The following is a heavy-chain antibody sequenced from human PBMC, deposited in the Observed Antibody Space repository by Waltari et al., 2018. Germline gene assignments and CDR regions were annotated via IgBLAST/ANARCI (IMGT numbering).Heavy chain of an antibody. V-gene: IGHV1-8*02. J-gene: IGHJ5*02. D-gene: IGHD5-12*01. CDR1: GYTFTTYE. CDR3: ARGRDVYAGYDYNWFDP. CDR2: LNPNTGYT. Sequence: QVQLVQSGAEVMKPGASVKVSCTASGYTFTTYEINWVRQATGQGFEWIGLLNPNTGYTVYAQKFQGRVTMTRDTSISTAFMELSSLKSEDTALYFCARGRDVYAGYDYNWFDPWGQGTLVTVSS.